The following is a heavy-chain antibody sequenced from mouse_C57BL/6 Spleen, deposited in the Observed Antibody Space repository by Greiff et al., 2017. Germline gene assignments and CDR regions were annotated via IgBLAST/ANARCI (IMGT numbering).Heavy chain of an antibody. CDR1: GYTLTSYW. D-gene: IGHD1-3*01. V-gene: IGHV1-61*01. Sequence: QVQLQQPGAELVRPGSSVKLSCKASGYTLTSYWMDWVKQRPGKGLEWIGNIYPSDSETNYNQKFKDKAKLNVDKSSSKAYMQRSSLASEDSAVYYCARVYTLPGFAHWGQGTLVTVSA. J-gene: IGHJ3*01. CDR3: ARVYTLPGFAH. CDR2: IYPSDSET.